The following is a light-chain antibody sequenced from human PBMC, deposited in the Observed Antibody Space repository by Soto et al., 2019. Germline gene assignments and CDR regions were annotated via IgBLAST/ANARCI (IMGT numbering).Light chain of an antibody. J-gene: IGKJ1*01. Sequence: EIVLPQSPATLSLSPGERATLSCRASQSVNNYLAWYQQKPGQAPRLLIYEASSRATGIPDRFSGSGSGTDFTLTISRLEPEDFAVYYCQQYATSPQTFGQGTKVDIK. CDR2: EAS. V-gene: IGKV3-20*01. CDR1: QSVNNY. CDR3: QQYATSPQT.